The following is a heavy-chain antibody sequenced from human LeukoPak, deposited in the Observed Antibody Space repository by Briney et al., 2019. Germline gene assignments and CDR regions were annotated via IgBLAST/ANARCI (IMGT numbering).Heavy chain of an antibody. V-gene: IGHV1-69*06. CDR2: IIPIFGTA. Sequence: SVKVSCKASGGTFSSYAISWVRQAPGQGLEWMGGIIPIFGTANYAQKFQGRVTITADKSTGTAYMELSSLRSEGTAVYYCARGVMVYADYYYYYYMDVWGKGTTVTVSS. D-gene: IGHD2-8*01. CDR1: GGTFSSYA. CDR3: ARGVMVYADYYYYYYMDV. J-gene: IGHJ6*03.